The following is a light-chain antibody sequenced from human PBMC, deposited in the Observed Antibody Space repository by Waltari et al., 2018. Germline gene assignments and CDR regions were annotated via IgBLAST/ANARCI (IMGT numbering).Light chain of an antibody. CDR3: QQANSFPLT. J-gene: IGKJ4*01. V-gene: IGKV1-12*01. Sequence: DIQMTQSPSSVSASVGDRVTITCRASQGSSSWLAWYQQKPGTAPKLLIYAASSLQSGVPSRFSGSGSGTYFTLTISSLQPEDFATYYCQQANSFPLTFGGGTKVEIK. CDR2: AAS. CDR1: QGSSSW.